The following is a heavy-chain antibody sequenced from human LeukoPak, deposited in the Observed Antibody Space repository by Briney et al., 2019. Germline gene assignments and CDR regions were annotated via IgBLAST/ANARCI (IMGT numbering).Heavy chain of an antibody. CDR2: IYYSGST. CDR3: ARDLSGTDAFNV. CDR1: GGSISSSSYY. D-gene: IGHD1-14*01. J-gene: IGHJ3*01. Sequence: SETLSLTCTVSGGSISSSSYYWSWIRQPPGKGLEWIGYIYYSGSTNYNPSLKSRVIMSVDTSKNQFSLNLSSVTAADTAVYFCARDLSGTDAFNVWGQGTMVTVSS. V-gene: IGHV4-61*01.